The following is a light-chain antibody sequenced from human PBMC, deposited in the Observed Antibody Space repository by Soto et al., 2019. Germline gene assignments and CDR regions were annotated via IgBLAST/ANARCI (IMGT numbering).Light chain of an antibody. Sequence: QSALTQPPSAAGSPGQAVTISCTGASSDVGGYSYVSWYQQHPGKAPKLMIYEVSKRPSGVPDRFSGAKSGNTASLTVSGLQAEDEADYYCSSYGGSNTLVFGGGTKLTVL. J-gene: IGLJ2*01. CDR2: EVS. CDR1: SSDVGGYSY. V-gene: IGLV2-8*01. CDR3: SSYGGSNTLV.